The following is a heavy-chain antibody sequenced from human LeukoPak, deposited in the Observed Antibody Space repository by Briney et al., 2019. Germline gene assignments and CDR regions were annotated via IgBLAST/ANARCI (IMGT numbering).Heavy chain of an antibody. J-gene: IGHJ3*02. D-gene: IGHD6-6*01. V-gene: IGHV1-18*01. CDR1: GYTFTSYG. Sequence: ASVKVSCKASGYTFTSYGISWVRQAPGQGLEWMGWISAYNGNTHYAQKLQGRVTMTTDTSTSTAYMELRSLRSDDTAVYYCARDRNSGSSLDIWGQGTMLTVSS. CDR3: ARDRNSGSSLDI. CDR2: ISAYNGNT.